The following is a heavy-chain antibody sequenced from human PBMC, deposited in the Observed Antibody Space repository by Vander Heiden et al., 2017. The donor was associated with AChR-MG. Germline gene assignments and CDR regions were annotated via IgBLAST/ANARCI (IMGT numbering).Heavy chain of an antibody. D-gene: IGHD4-17*01. V-gene: IGHV1-2*02. CDR2: INPNSGST. J-gene: IGHJ2*01. Sequence: MHWVRQAPGQGLEWMGWINPNSGSTNYAQKFYGRVTVTRDTSINTAYMELTRLTSDDTAVYYCARGAGTTVTPSWYFDLWGRGTLVTVSS. CDR3: ARGAGTTVTPSWYFDL.